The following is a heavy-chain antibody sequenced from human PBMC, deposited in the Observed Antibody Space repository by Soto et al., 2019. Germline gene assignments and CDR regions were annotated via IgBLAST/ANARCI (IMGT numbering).Heavy chain of an antibody. Sequence: GGSLRLSCAASGFTFSSYAMSWVRQAPGKGLEWVSAISGSGGSTYYAESVKGRFTISRDNSKNTLYLQMNSLRAEDTAVYYCAKSRKGYFDWLWGFDPWGQGTLVTVSS. CDR2: ISGSGGST. V-gene: IGHV3-23*01. CDR1: GFTFSSYA. J-gene: IGHJ5*02. D-gene: IGHD3-9*01. CDR3: AKSRKGYFDWLWGFDP.